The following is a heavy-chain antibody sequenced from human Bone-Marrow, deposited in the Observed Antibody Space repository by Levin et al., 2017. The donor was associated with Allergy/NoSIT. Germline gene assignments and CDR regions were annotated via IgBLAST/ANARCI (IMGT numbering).Heavy chain of an antibody. CDR1: GFTFSSYW. CDR3: ARVGGYSSGWYDC. J-gene: IGHJ5*01. D-gene: IGHD6-19*01. V-gene: IGHV3-7*01. CDR2: IKQDGSER. Sequence: GGSLRLSCVASGFTFSSYWMSWVRRAPGKGLEWVANIKQDGSERYYVDSVKGRFTISRDNAKNSLYLQMNSLRAEDTAVYYCARVGGYSSGWYDCWGQGTLVTVSS.